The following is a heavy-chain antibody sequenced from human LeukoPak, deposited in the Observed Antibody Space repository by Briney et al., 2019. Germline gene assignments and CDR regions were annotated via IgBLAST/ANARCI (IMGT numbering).Heavy chain of an antibody. Sequence: SETLSLTCTVSGGSISSNSYYWVWIRQPPGKGLEWIGSIYHRESTYSNPSLRSRVTISLDTSKNQFSLKLSSVTAADTAVYYCARLALNHYYDSAVAFDIWGQGTMVTVSS. D-gene: IGHD3-22*01. CDR3: ARLALNHYYDSAVAFDI. CDR1: GGSISSNSYY. CDR2: IYHREST. J-gene: IGHJ3*02. V-gene: IGHV4-39*07.